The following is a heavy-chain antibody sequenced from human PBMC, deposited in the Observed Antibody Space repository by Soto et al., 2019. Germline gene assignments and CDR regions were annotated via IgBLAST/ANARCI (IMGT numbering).Heavy chain of an antibody. CDR3: ASELIPEQYGVNPDLGA. CDR2: ISAYNGDT. D-gene: IGHD4-4*01. V-gene: IGHV1-18*01. J-gene: IGHJ5*02. Sequence: GASVKVSCKASGYTFTSYGYAWVRQAPGQGLEWMGWISAYNGDTNYAQKFQDRVTMTTDTSTSTAYMELRSLRSDDTVVYYCASELIPEQYGVNPDLGAWGQRRLVDVCS. CDR1: GYTFTSYG.